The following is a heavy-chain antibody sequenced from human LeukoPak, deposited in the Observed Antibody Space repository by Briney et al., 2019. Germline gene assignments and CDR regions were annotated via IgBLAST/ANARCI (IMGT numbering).Heavy chain of an antibody. CDR3: ARGFGVVISNWFDP. CDR1: GGSFSGYY. V-gene: IGHV4-34*01. CDR2: INHSEST. D-gene: IGHD3-3*01. Sequence: SETLSLTCAVYGGSFSGYYWSWIRQPPGKGLEWIGEINHSESTNYNPSLKSRVTISVDTSKNQFSLKLSSVTAADTAVYYCARGFGVVISNWFDPWGQGTLVTVSS. J-gene: IGHJ5*02.